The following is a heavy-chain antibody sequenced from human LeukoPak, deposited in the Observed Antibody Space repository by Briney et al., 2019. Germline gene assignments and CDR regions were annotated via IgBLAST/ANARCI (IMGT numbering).Heavy chain of an antibody. D-gene: IGHD3-3*01. CDR2: INPSGGST. Sequence: ASVKVSCKASGYTFTSYYVHWVRQAPGQGLEWMGIINPSGGSTSYAQKFQGRVTMTRDMSTSTVYMELSSLRSEDTAVYYCARDGVLRFLEWLPIDYYYMDVWGKGTTVTVSS. CDR3: ARDGVLRFLEWLPIDYYYMDV. J-gene: IGHJ6*03. V-gene: IGHV1-46*01. CDR1: GYTFTSYY.